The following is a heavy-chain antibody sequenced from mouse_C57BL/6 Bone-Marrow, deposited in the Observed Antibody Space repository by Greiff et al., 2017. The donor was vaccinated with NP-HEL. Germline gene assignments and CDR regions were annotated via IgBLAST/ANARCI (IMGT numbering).Heavy chain of an antibody. Sequence: QVQLQQSGAELVRPGTSVKMSCKASGYTFTNYWIGWAKQRPGHGLEWIGDIYPGGGYTNYNEKFKGKATLTADKSSSTAYMQFSSLTSEDSAIYYCARIYDGNYQYYFDYWGQGTTLTVSS. J-gene: IGHJ2*01. V-gene: IGHV1-63*01. CDR1: GYTFTNYW. D-gene: IGHD2-1*01. CDR2: IYPGGGYT. CDR3: ARIYDGNYQYYFDY.